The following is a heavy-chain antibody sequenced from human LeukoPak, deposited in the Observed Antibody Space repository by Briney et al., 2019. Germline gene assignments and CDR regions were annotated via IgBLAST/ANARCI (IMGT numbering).Heavy chain of an antibody. V-gene: IGHV4-34*01. D-gene: IGHD5-18*01. CDR1: GGSFSGYY. J-gene: IGHJ6*03. CDR2: INHSGST. Sequence: SETLSLTCAVYGGSFSGYYWSWLRQPPGKGLEWIGEINHSGSTNYNPSLKSRVTISVDTSKNQFSLKLSSVTAADTAVYYCARVADTAMARYYYYMDVWGKGTTVTVSS. CDR3: ARVADTAMARYYYYMDV.